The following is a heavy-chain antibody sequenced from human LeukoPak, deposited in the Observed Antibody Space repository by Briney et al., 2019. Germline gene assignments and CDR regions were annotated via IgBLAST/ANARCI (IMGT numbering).Heavy chain of an antibody. Sequence: GGSLRLSCAASGFTVSGIYMSWVRQAPGKGLEWVSVIYSGGSRYYADSVKGRFIISRETLKNTLYLQMNSLRAEDTAVYYCARGPGYDSWGGPSAFDIWGQGTRVTVSS. CDR2: IYSGGSR. J-gene: IGHJ3*02. V-gene: IGHV3-53*01. D-gene: IGHD3-3*01. CDR1: GFTVSGIY. CDR3: ARGPGYDSWGGPSAFDI.